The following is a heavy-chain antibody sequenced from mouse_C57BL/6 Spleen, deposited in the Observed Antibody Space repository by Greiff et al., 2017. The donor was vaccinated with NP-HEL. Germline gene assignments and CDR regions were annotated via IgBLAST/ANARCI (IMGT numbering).Heavy chain of an antibody. V-gene: IGHV1-50*01. Sequence: QVQLQQPGAELVKPGASVKLSCKASGYTFTSYWMQWVKQRPGQGLEWIGEIDPSDSCTNYNQKFKGKATVTVDTSSSTAYMQLSSLTSEDSAVYYCARVTTVVDYWGQGTTLTVSS. CDR3: ARVTTVVDY. CDR1: GYTFTSYW. D-gene: IGHD1-1*01. J-gene: IGHJ2*01. CDR2: IDPSDSCT.